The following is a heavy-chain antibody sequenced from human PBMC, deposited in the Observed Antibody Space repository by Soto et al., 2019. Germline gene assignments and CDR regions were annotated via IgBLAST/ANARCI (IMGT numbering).Heavy chain of an antibody. CDR1: GASISSSTFY. CDR2: VYYSGSA. J-gene: IGHJ4*02. V-gene: IGHV4-39*01. Sequence: PSETLSLTCTVSGASISSSTFYWGWIRQPPGKGLEWIGTVYYSGSAYYNPSLKSRLTISVDTSKNQFSLKLSSVTAADTALYYCVRHAPYRSGWANRNDYWGQG. D-gene: IGHD6-19*01. CDR3: VRHAPYRSGWANRNDY.